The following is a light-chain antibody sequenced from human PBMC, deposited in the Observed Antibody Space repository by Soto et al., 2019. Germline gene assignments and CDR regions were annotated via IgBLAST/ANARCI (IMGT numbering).Light chain of an antibody. CDR1: QSVSSN. V-gene: IGKV3-15*01. CDR2: GAS. Sequence: EIVMTHSPATLSVSPGERATLSCRASQSVSSNLAWYQQKPGQAPRLLIYGASTRATGIPARFSGSGSGTEFTLTISSLQSEDVAVYYCQQYNNWPQTFGQGTKVEIK. J-gene: IGKJ1*01. CDR3: QQYNNWPQT.